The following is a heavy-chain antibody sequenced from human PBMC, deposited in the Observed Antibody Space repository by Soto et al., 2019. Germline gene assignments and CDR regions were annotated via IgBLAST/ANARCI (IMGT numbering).Heavy chain of an antibody. D-gene: IGHD1-26*01. J-gene: IGHJ3*02. CDR2: IYYSGST. V-gene: IGHV4-59*01. Sequence: QVQLQESGPGLVKPSETLSLTCTVSGGSISSYYWGWIRQPPGKGLEWIGYIYYSGSTNYNPSLKSRVHISVDTSKNPFSLKLSSVTAADTAVYYCARGSDGSYYADAFDIWGQGTMVTVSS. CDR1: GGSISSYY. CDR3: ARGSDGSYYADAFDI.